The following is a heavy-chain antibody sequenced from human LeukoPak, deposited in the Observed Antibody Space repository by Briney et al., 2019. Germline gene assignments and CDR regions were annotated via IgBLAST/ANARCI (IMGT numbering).Heavy chain of an antibody. CDR2: TYYRSKWYN. V-gene: IGHV6-1*01. CDR3: AREFELLWFGELLNWFDP. D-gene: IGHD3-10*01. J-gene: IGHJ5*02. Sequence: SQTLSLTCAISGDSVSSNSAAWNWIRQSPSRGLEWLGRTYYRSKWYNDYAVSVKSRITINPDTSKNQFSLQLNSVTPEDTAVYYCAREFELLWFGELLNWFDPWGQGTLVTVSS. CDR1: GDSVSSNSAA.